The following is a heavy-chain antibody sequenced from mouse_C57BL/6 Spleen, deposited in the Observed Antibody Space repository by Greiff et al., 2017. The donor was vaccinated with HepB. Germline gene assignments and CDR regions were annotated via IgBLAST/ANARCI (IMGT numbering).Heavy chain of an antibody. CDR2: IRNKANGYTT. CDR3: ARYRAHYYAMDY. CDR1: GFTFTDYY. Sequence: EVKVVESGGGLVQPGGSLSLSCAASGFTFTDYYMSWVRQPPGKALEWLGFIRNKANGYTTEYSASVKGRFTISRDNSQSILYLQMNALRAEDSATYYCARYRAHYYAMDYWGQGTSVTVSS. V-gene: IGHV7-3*01. J-gene: IGHJ4*01.